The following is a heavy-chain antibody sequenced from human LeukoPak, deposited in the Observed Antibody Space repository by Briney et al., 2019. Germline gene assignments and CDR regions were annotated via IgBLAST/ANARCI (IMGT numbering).Heavy chain of an antibody. Sequence: GASVKVSCKASGYTFTSYAMHWVRQAPGQRLKWMGWINAGNGNTKYSQEFQGRVTITRDTSASTAYMELSSLRSEDMAVYYCARGMVRGVISSYSDYWGQGTLVTVSS. V-gene: IGHV1-3*03. CDR1: GYTFTSYA. J-gene: IGHJ4*02. CDR2: INAGNGNT. D-gene: IGHD3-10*01. CDR3: ARGMVRGVISSYSDY.